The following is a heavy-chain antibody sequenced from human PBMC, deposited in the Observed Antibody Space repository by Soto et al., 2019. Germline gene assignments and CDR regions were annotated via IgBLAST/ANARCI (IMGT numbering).Heavy chain of an antibody. J-gene: IGHJ6*02. CDR1: GGTISRDGYY. CDR2: IYYSGST. Sequence: SETLSLTCTVSGGTISRDGYYWSWIRQHPGKGLEWIGYIYYSGSTYYNPSLKSRVTISVDTSKNQFSLKLSSVTAADTAVYYCARETRTGYYIRRYYYYGMDVWVQGTTVT. D-gene: IGHD3-9*01. CDR3: ARETRTGYYIRRYYYYGMDV. V-gene: IGHV4-31*03.